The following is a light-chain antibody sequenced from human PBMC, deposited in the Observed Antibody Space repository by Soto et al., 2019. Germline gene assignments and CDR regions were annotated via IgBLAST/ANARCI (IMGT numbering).Light chain of an antibody. CDR2: AAS. Sequence: DNQMTQSPSSVSASVGDRVTITCRASQDISSWLAWYQQKPGKAPKLLIYAASSLQGGVPSRFSGSGSGTDFTLTISSLQPEDFAAYYCQQANRFPITFGQGTRLEIK. V-gene: IGKV1-12*01. CDR1: QDISSW. J-gene: IGKJ5*01. CDR3: QQANRFPIT.